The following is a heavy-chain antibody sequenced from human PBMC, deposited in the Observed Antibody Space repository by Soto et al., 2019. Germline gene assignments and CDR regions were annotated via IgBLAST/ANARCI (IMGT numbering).Heavy chain of an antibody. J-gene: IGHJ4*02. CDR1: GYTFTSYD. CDR3: ARLKQDYAVA. CDR2: MNPNSGNT. V-gene: IGHV1-8*01. Sequence: QVQLVQSGAEVKKPGASVKVSCKASGYTFTSYDINWVRQATGQGLEWMGWMNPNSGNTAYAQKFPGRGTRTRNTSISTAYMELSSLRSEDTAVYYCARLKQDYAVAWGQGTLVTVSS. D-gene: IGHD3-16*01.